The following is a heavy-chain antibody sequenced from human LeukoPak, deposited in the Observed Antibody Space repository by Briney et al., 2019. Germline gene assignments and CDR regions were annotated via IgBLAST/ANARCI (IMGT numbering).Heavy chain of an antibody. CDR3: ARAIAVAGTFFDY. CDR2: INPSGGST. Sequence: ASVNLSCNASGYGFTIYYMHWVRQPPGQGLERMGIINPSGGSTSYAQKFQGRVTMTRDTSTSTGYMELSSLRSEDTAVYYCARAIAVAGTFFDYWGQGTVVTVSS. CDR1: GYGFTIYY. V-gene: IGHV1-46*01. J-gene: IGHJ4*02. D-gene: IGHD6-19*01.